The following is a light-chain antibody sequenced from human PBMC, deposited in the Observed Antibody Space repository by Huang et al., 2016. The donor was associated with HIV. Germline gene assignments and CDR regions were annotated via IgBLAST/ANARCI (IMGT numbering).Light chain of an antibody. Sequence: EVVLTQSPATLSLSPGERATLSCRASQSIGSSLAWFQHRPGQAPRLLIYDASIRVTGIPARFSGSGSGTDFTLTISNLEPEDFAVYYCQQRTDWPPWTFGQGTKVEIK. J-gene: IGKJ1*01. CDR2: DAS. CDR3: QQRTDWPPWT. V-gene: IGKV3-11*01. CDR1: QSIGSS.